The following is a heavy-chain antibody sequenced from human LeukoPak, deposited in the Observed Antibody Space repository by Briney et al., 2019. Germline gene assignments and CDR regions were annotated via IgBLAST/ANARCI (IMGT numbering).Heavy chain of an antibody. CDR3: ARGKDDSSGYAFSPTDY. CDR1: GYTFTGYY. CDR2: INPNSGGT. J-gene: IGHJ4*02. V-gene: IGHV1-2*02. Sequence: ASVKVSCKASGYTFTGYYMHWVRQAPGQGLEWMGWINPNSGGTYYAQKFQGRVTMTRDTSISTAYMELSRLRSDDTAVYYCARGKDDSSGYAFSPTDYWGQGTLVTVSS. D-gene: IGHD3-22*01.